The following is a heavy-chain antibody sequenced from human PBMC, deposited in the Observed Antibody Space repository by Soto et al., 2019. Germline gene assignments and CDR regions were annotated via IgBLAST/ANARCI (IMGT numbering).Heavy chain of an antibody. V-gene: IGHV1-2*02. D-gene: IGHD6-6*01. J-gene: IGHJ5*02. CDR1: GFSFTGYY. CDR3: AKDLTRQLAYWLDP. CDR2: INAHSGGT. Sequence: ASVKVSCKASGFSFTGYYIHWLRQAPGQGLEWMGWINAHSGGTEYAQKFQGRVTLTRDTSISTAYMTLSSLRSDDTAIYYCAKDLTRQLAYWLDPWGRGTQVTVSS.